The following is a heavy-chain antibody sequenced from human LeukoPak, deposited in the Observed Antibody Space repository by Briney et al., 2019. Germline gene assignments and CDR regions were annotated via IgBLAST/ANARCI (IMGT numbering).Heavy chain of an antibody. V-gene: IGHV1-18*01. D-gene: IGHD4-17*01. Sequence: GAAVTVSCKASGYTFTSYGISWVRQAPGQGLEGMGRISAYNGNTNYAQKLQGRVTMTPDTSTSTAYMELRSLRSDDTAVYYCARWAFWGGPFWEYGDYGDAFDIWGQGTMVTVSS. CDR2: ISAYNGNT. J-gene: IGHJ3*02. CDR3: ARWAFWGGPFWEYGDYGDAFDI. CDR1: GYTFTSYG.